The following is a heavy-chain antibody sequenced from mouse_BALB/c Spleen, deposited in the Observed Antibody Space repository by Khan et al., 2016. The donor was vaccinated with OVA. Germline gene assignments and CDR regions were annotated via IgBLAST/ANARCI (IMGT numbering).Heavy chain of an antibody. D-gene: IGHD4-1*01. J-gene: IGHJ3*01. CDR1: GYTFTNYV. CDR3: AREASNVDFSFAY. V-gene: IGHV1S136*01. Sequence: VQLQQSGPDLVKPGASVKMSCKASGYTFTNYVMHWVKQKPGQGLEWIGYINPSNDGIRYNEKFKGKATLTSDKSSSTAYMELSSLTSEDSAVYYCAREASNVDFSFAYWGQGTLVTVSA. CDR2: INPSNDGI.